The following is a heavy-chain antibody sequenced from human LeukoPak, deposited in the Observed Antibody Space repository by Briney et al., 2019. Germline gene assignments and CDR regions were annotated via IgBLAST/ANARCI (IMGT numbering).Heavy chain of an antibody. Sequence: GGSQRLSCTATGFTLRNFEMNWVRQALGKGLQWLAYINTGATSEYYADSVKGRITISRDNAKNSLYLQMNSLRVEDTAIYYCARVVCTGGSCFQNDYWGQGTLVTVSS. V-gene: IGHV3-48*03. CDR2: INTGATSE. D-gene: IGHD2-15*01. J-gene: IGHJ4*02. CDR3: ARVVCTGGSCFQNDY. CDR1: GFTLRNFE.